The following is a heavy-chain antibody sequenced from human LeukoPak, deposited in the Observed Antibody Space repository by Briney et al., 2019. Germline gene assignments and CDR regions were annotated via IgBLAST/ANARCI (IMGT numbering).Heavy chain of an antibody. D-gene: IGHD1-1*01. J-gene: IGHJ4*02. CDR1: GLSFNNFG. CDR2: IKQDGSEK. Sequence: GGSLRLSCVASGLSFNNFGMTWVRQAPGKGLEWVANIKQDGSEKYYVDSVKGRFTISRDNAKNSLYLEMNSLRVEDTAVYYCVSTATFDYWGQGTLVTVSS. CDR3: VSTATFDY. V-gene: IGHV3-7*02.